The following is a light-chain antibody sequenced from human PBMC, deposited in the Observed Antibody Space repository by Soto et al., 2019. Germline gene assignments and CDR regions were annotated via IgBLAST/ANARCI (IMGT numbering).Light chain of an antibody. Sequence: EVVVTQSKGTLSLSPGDRATLSCRSSQGASNSYLAWYAHYPCYAPRLLMYGVSSRVTGIRDRFSGSESQTEFSLTIIRLEPEHFEVYCCLQQGSSPRTCGQGTRWIS. CDR3: LQQGSSPRT. J-gene: IGKJ1*01. CDR1: QGASNSY. V-gene: IGKV3-20*01. CDR2: GVS.